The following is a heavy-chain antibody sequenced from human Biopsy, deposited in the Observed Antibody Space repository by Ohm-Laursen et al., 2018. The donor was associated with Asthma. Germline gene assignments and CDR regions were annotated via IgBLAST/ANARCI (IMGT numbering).Heavy chain of an antibody. D-gene: IGHD4-17*01. Sequence: PSQTLSLTCTVSGGYIDRHDWSWCWIRQSPGKGLQWLGYAHFSGSTHYNPSLDRRIRMSVDTSKSQVSLSLTSVSAADTAVYFCARVRRYGDIFFGMDVWGQGTTVTVSS. CDR2: AHFSGST. J-gene: IGHJ6*01. CDR3: ARVRRYGDIFFGMDV. CDR1: GGYIDRHDWS. V-gene: IGHV4-30-4*01.